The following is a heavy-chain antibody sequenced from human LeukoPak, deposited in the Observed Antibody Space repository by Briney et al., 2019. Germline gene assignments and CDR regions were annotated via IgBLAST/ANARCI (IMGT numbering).Heavy chain of an antibody. J-gene: IGHJ4*02. Sequence: ASVKVSCKASGGTFSSYAISWVRQAPGQGLEWMGGIIPIFGTANYAQKFQGRVTITADESTSTAYMELSSLRSEDTAVYYCARVYYYDSSGHSYFDYWGQGTLVTVSS. D-gene: IGHD3-22*01. CDR1: GGTFSSYA. V-gene: IGHV1-69*13. CDR2: IIPIFGTA. CDR3: ARVYYYDSSGHSYFDY.